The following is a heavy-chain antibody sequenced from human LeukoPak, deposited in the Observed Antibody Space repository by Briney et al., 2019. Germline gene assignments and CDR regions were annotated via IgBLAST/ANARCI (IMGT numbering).Heavy chain of an antibody. V-gene: IGHV1-8*02. CDR1: GYTFTSYG. J-gene: IGHJ6*02. Sequence: GASVKVSCKASGYTFTSYGINWVRQATGQGLEWMGWMNPNSGNTGYAQKFQGRVTMTRNTSISTAYMELSSLRSEDTAVYYCARGPPRYYYGSGSFYGMDVWGQGTTVTVSS. CDR2: MNPNSGNT. D-gene: IGHD3-10*01. CDR3: ARGPPRYYYGSGSFYGMDV.